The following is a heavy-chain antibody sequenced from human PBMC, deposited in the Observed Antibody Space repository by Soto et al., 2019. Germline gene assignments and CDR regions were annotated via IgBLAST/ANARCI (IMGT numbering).Heavy chain of an antibody. V-gene: IGHV3-48*01. CDR2: ISSSSSTI. J-gene: IGHJ4*02. CDR3: ARDLSYSGYDMVEAFDY. CDR1: GFTFSSYS. D-gene: IGHD5-12*01. Sequence: EVQLVESGGGLVQPGGSLRLSCAASGFTFSSYSMNWVRQAPGKGLEWVSYISSSSSTIYYADSVKGRFTISRDNAKNSLYLQMNSLRAEDTAVYYCARDLSYSGYDMVEAFDYWGQGTLVTVSS.